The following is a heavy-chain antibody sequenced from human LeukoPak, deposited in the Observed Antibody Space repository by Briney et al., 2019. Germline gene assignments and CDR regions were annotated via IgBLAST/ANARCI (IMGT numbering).Heavy chain of an antibody. CDR1: GFTFDDYT. Sequence: GGSLRLSCAASGFTFDDYTMHWVRQAPGKGLEWVSLISWDGGSTYYADSVKGRFTISRDNSKNSLYLQMNSLRTEDTALYYCAKDIRGPGYSSSQAQGGYDSSGYPPPGFDYWGQGTLVTVSS. D-gene: IGHD3-22*01. J-gene: IGHJ4*02. CDR2: ISWDGGST. V-gene: IGHV3-43*01. CDR3: AKDIRGPGYSSSQAQGGYDSSGYPPPGFDY.